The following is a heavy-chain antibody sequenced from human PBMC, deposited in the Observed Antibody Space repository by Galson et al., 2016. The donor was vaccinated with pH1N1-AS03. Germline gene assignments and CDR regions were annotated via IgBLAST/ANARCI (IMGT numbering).Heavy chain of an antibody. CDR1: GGSISSSGVYS. CDR3: ARGSGGYGLDV. Sequence: TLSLTCAVSGGSISSSGVYSWSWIRQPPGKGLEWIGNIYHSGSTYYSPSLKSRVTISIDRSQNQFSPKLSSVTAADTAVYYCARGSGGYGLDVWGQGTTVTVSS. V-gene: IGHV4-30-2*01. D-gene: IGHD5-12*01. J-gene: IGHJ6*02. CDR2: IYHSGST.